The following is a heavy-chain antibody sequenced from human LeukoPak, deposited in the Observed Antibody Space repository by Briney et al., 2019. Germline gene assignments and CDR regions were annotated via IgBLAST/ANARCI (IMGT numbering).Heavy chain of an antibody. J-gene: IGHJ5*02. CDR1: GFTFSNYA. V-gene: IGHV3-23*01. Sequence: GALRLSCAASGFTFSNYAMSWVRQAPGKELEWVSRIVGSGGTTYYADSVKGRFTISRDNSKNTLYLQMNSLRTEDTAVYYCAKDVDSSNWYGDWFDPWGQGTLVTVSS. D-gene: IGHD6-13*01. CDR2: IVGSGGTT. CDR3: AKDVDSSNWYGDWFDP.